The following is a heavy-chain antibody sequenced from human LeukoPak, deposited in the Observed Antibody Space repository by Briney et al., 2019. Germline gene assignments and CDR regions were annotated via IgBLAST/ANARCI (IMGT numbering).Heavy chain of an antibody. CDR2: IAISDGKT. CDR1: GFALSSTA. J-gene: IGHJ4*02. Sequence: GGSLRLSCAASGFALSSTAMSWVCQAPGQGLEWVSTIAISDGKTYYADSVKGRFSISRDNSKNPLYLQMNSLRAEDTAVYYCAKLGTSDDYWGQGTLVTVSS. V-gene: IGHV3-23*01. CDR3: AKLGTSDDY. D-gene: IGHD2-2*01.